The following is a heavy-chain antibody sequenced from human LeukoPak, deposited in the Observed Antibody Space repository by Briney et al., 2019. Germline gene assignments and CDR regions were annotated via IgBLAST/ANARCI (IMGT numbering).Heavy chain of an antibody. CDR1: GVTFSSYA. V-gene: IGHV3-23*01. CDR2: ISGSGGST. D-gene: IGHD2-2*01. J-gene: IGHJ4*02. Sequence: GGSLRLSCAASGVTFSSYAMSLVRQAPGKGLEWVSAISGSGGSTYYADSVKGRFTISRDNSKNTLYLQMNSLRAEDTAVYYCAKDLVVVPAVFDYWGQGTLVTVSS. CDR3: AKDLVVVPAVFDY.